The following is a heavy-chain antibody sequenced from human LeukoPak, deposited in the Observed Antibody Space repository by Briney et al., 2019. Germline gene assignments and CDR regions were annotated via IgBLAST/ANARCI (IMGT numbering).Heavy chain of an antibody. CDR2: IYYSGST. CDR1: GGSISGYY. CDR3: ARRDYNEPDFDY. D-gene: IGHD4-11*01. Sequence: PSETLSLTCTVSGGSISGYYWSWIRQPPGKGLEWIAYIYYSGSTNYNPSLKSRVTISVDTSKNQFSLKLSSVTAADTAVYYCARRDYNEPDFDYWGQGTLVTVSS. V-gene: IGHV4-59*08. J-gene: IGHJ4*02.